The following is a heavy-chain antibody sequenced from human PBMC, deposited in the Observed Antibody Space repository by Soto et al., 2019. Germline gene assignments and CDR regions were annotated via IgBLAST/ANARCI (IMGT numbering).Heavy chain of an antibody. J-gene: IGHJ6*02. CDR3: ATRIPVINYLFHRMDA. CDR2: ISYDVATH. Sequence: GGSLRLSCEVSGLTFNTSGLHWVRQAPGKGLEWLAVISYDVATHYYRDTVKGRVTMYIDNSKNPLFLHLSRLRAEDTAMYYCATRIPVINYLFHRMDAWGLGTTVTVS. D-gene: IGHD1-7*01. CDR1: GLTFNTSG. V-gene: IGHV3-30*03.